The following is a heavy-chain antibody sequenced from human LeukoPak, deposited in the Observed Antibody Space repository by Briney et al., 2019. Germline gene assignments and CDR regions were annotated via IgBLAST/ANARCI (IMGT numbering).Heavy chain of an antibody. J-gene: IGHJ5*02. V-gene: IGHV4-39*07. D-gene: IGHD2-15*01. CDR3: ARDNIVENWFDP. CDR2: IYYSGST. Sequence: SETLSLTCTVSGGSISSSSYYWGWIRQPPGKGLEWIGSIYYSGSTYYNPSLKSRVTISVDTSKNQFSLKLSSVTAADTAVYYCARDNIVENWFDPWGQGTLVTVSS. CDR1: GGSISSSSYY.